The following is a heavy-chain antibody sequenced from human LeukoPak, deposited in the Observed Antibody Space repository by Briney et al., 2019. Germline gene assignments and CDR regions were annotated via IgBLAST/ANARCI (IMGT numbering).Heavy chain of an antibody. CDR2: MYTSGST. Sequence: NPSQTLSLTCTVSGGSISSGSYYWSWIRQPAGKGLEWFGRMYTSGSTNFNCSLKSRVTISVDTAKNQFSLNMSPVTAADTAVYYCASLAVAGTQDYYYRDVWGKGTTVTVSS. V-gene: IGHV4-61*02. CDR3: ASLAVAGTQDYYYRDV. D-gene: IGHD6-19*01. CDR1: GGSISSGSYY. J-gene: IGHJ6*03.